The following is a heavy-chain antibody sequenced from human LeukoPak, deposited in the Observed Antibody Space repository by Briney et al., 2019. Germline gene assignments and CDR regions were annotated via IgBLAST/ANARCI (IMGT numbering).Heavy chain of an antibody. CDR1: GYTFTGNH. CDR2: INPNSGGT. D-gene: IGHD3-3*01. CDR3: AKDLHQAEQGYYDFWSGYYPSYGMDV. V-gene: IGHV1-2*02. Sequence: VASVKVSFKASGYTFTGNHMHWVRQAPGQGLEWMGWINPNSGGTNYAQKFQGRVTMTRDTSISTAYMELSRLRSDDTAVYYCAKDLHQAEQGYYDFWSGYYPSYGMDVWGQGTTVTVSS. J-gene: IGHJ6*02.